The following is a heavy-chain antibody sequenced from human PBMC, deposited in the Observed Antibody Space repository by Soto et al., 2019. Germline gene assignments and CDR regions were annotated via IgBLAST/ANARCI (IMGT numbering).Heavy chain of an antibody. Sequence: EVQLLESGGGLVQPGGSLRLSCAASGFTFINYAMPWVRQAPGKGLRWVPTIRGGGDGTYYADSVKGHFTISRDNSKNTLYLQMNSLRAEDTAIYYCAKKGLGSLKTFCSGGGCHYAFDLWGQGTMVTVSS. CDR3: AKKGLGSLKTFCSGGGCHYAFDL. J-gene: IGHJ3*01. D-gene: IGHD2-15*01. V-gene: IGHV3-23*01. CDR2: IRGGGDGT. CDR1: GFTFINYA.